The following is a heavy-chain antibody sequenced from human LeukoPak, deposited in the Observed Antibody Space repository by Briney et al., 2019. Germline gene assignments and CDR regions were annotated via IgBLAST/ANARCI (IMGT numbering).Heavy chain of an antibody. CDR3: AKTKREGSSNWFDP. D-gene: IGHD1-14*01. V-gene: IGHV3-15*01. CDR1: GFIFSDHY. J-gene: IGHJ5*02. Sequence: GGSLRLSCVASGFIFSDHYMDWVRQAPGKGLEWVGRIKSKTDGGTTDYAAPVKGRFTISRDDSKNTLYLQMNSLRAEDTAVYYCAKTKREGSSNWFDPWGQGTLVTVSS. CDR2: IKSKTDGGTT.